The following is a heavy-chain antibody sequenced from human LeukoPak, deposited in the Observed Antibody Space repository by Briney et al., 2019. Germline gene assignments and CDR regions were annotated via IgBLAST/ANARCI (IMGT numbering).Heavy chain of an antibody. Sequence: GSLRLSCEASGFTFTNYPMFWVRLAPAKGLEWVSSISYDGTKQNYTNSVKGRFTISRDNAKNSLYLQMNSLRAEDTAVYYCARDNREGVVVTAIQDYYYGMDVWGQGTTVTVSS. CDR1: GFTFTNYP. CDR3: ARDNREGVVVTAIQDYYYGMDV. D-gene: IGHD2-21*02. J-gene: IGHJ6*02. CDR2: ISYDGTKQ. V-gene: IGHV3-30-3*01.